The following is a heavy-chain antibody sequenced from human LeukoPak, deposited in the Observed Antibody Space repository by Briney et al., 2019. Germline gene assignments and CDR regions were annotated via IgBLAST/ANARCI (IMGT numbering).Heavy chain of an antibody. CDR1: GFTFSSYS. CDR2: LSSSGDRS. D-gene: IGHD6-13*01. Sequence: GGSLRLSCAASGFTFSSYSMNWVRQAPGKGLEWVSALSSSGDRSYYADSVKGRFSISRDNSKNTLYLQMNSLRAEDTALYYCAKEWKYSSTWYQYYFDSWGQGTLVTVSS. J-gene: IGHJ4*02. V-gene: IGHV3-23*01. CDR3: AKEWKYSSTWYQYYFDS.